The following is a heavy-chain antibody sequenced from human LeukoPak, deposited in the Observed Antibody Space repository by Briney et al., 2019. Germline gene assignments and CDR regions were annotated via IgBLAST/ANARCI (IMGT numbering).Heavy chain of an antibody. V-gene: IGHV1-3*01. D-gene: IGHD2-15*01. CDR2: INAGNGNT. J-gene: IGHJ6*02. Sequence: ASVKVSCKASGYTVTSYYMHWVRQAPGQRLEWMGWINAGNGNTKYSQKFQGRVTITRDTSASTAYMELSSLRSEDTAVYYCARSHSRRYFYGMDVWGQGTTVTVSS. CDR1: GYTVTSYY. CDR3: ARSHSRRYFYGMDV.